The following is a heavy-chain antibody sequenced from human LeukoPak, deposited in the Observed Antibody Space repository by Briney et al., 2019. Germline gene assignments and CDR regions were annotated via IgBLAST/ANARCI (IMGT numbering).Heavy chain of an antibody. J-gene: IGHJ5*02. Sequence: ASVKVSCKASGYTFTGYYMHWVRQAPGQGLEWMGWINPNSGGTNYAQEFQGWVTMTRDTSISTAYMELSRLRSDDTAVYYCARDNYGDYAGGWFDPWGQGTLVTVSS. CDR2: INPNSGGT. CDR1: GYTFTGYY. CDR3: ARDNYGDYAGGWFDP. V-gene: IGHV1-2*04. D-gene: IGHD4-17*01.